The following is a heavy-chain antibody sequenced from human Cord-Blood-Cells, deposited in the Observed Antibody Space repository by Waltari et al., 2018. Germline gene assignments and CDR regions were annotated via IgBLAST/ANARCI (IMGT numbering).Heavy chain of an antibody. CDR1: GYTFTGYY. J-gene: IGHJ4*02. V-gene: IGHV1-2*04. D-gene: IGHD2-15*01. Sequence: QVQLVQSGAEVKKPGVSVKVSCKASGYTFTGYYMHWVRQAPGQGLEWMGWINPNSGGTNYAQKFQGWVTMTRDTSISTAYMGLSRLRSDDTAVYYCARASGGKGGNGYFDYWGQGTLVTVSS. CDR3: ARASGGKGGNGYFDY. CDR2: INPNSGGT.